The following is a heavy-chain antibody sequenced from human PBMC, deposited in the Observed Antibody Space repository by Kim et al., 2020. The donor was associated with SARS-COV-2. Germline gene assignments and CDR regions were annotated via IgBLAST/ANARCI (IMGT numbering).Heavy chain of an antibody. CDR2: ISYDGSNK. D-gene: IGHD1-26*01. CDR1: GFTFSSYA. CDR3: ARDMGGWFDP. V-gene: IGHV3-30-3*01. Sequence: GGSLRLSCAASGFTFSSYAMHWVRQAPGKGLEWVALISYDGSNKYYADSVKGRFTISRDSSKNTLYLQMNSLRAEDTAVYYCARDMGGWFDPWGQGTLVTVSS. J-gene: IGHJ5*02.